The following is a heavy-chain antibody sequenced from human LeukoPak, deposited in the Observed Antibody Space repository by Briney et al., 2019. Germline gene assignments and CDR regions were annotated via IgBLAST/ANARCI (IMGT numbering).Heavy chain of an antibody. CDR2: IYPGDSDT. CDR3: ARLPYCSGGSCYRYNWFDP. V-gene: IGHV5-51*01. Sequence: GESLKISCKGSGYSFTSYWIGWVRQMPGKGLEWMGIIYPGDSDTRYSPSFQGQVTISADKSISTAYLQWSSLKASDTAMYYCARLPYCSGGSCYRYNWFDPWGQGTLVTVSS. J-gene: IGHJ5*02. CDR1: GYSFTSYW. D-gene: IGHD2-15*01.